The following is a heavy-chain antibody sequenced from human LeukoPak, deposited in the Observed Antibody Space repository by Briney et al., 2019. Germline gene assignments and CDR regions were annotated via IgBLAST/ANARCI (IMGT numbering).Heavy chain of an antibody. CDR3: ARDDYYDSSGYYAY. D-gene: IGHD3-22*01. Sequence: PGGSLRLSCAASGFTFSSYGMHWVRQAPGKGLEWVAFIRYDGSNKYYADSVKGRFTISRDNSKNTLYLQMNSLRAEDTAVYYCARDDYYDSSGYYAYWGQGTLVTVSS. CDR1: GFTFSSYG. CDR2: IRYDGSNK. V-gene: IGHV3-30*02. J-gene: IGHJ4*02.